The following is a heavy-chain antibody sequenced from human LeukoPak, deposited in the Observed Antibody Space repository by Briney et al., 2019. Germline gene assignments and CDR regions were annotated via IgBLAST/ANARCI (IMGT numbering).Heavy chain of an antibody. V-gene: IGHV3-23*01. CDR2: ISPSGDST. Sequence: VGSLRLSCAASGVTLSRYAVNWVRQAPGRGLEWVSYISPSGDSTVYAESVKGQFTISRDNSKNMLYLQMDSLRAEDTAIYYCVRKVYYYMDVWGKGTTVTVSS. J-gene: IGHJ6*03. CDR1: GVTLSRYA. CDR3: VRKVYYYMDV.